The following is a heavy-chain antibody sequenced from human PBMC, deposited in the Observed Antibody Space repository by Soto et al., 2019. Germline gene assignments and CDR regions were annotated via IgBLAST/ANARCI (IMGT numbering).Heavy chain of an antibody. CDR2: IYYSGST. CDR1: GGPISSYY. D-gene: IGHD3-10*01. CDR3: ARGGVITSSSDAFDI. J-gene: IGHJ3*02. V-gene: IGHV4-59*01. Sequence: SETLSLTCTVSGGPISSYYWSWIRQPPGKGLEWIGYIYYSGSTNYNPSLKSRVTISVDTSKNQFSLKLSSVTAADTAVYYCARGGVITSSSDAFDIWGQGTMVTVSS.